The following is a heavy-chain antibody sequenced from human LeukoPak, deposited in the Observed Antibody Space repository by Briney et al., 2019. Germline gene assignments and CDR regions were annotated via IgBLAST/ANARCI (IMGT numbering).Heavy chain of an antibody. V-gene: IGHV4-34*01. D-gene: IGHD6-19*01. J-gene: IGHJ4*02. Sequence: SETLSLTCAVYGGSFSGYYWSWIRQPPGKGLEWIGEINHSGSTNYNPPLKSRVTISVDTSKNQFSLKLSSVTAADTAVYYCAGAGYNSAWAYFDYWGQGTLVTVSS. CDR2: INHSGST. CDR1: GGSFSGYY. CDR3: AGAGYNSAWAYFDY.